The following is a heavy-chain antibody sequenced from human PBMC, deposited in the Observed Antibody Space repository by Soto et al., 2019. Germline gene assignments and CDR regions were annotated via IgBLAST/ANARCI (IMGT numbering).Heavy chain of an antibody. CDR3: TRYYYDGSGYSNWFDP. D-gene: IGHD3-22*01. V-gene: IGHV4-31*06. J-gene: IGHJ5*02. Sequence: PSETLSLTCTVSGGSISSDNSYWSWIRQHPGEGLEWIGYMHYSGSTYYNPSLKSRVTISLDTSKSQFSLKLSSVTAADMAMYYCTRYYYDGSGYSNWFDPWGQGTLVTVSS. CDR2: MHYSGST. CDR1: GGSISSDNSY.